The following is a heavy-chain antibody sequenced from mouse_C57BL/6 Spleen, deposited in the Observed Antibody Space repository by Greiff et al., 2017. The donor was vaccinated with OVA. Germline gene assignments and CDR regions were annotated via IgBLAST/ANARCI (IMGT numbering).Heavy chain of an antibody. D-gene: IGHD1-1*01. CDR3: ARTTVRRYFDV. J-gene: IGHJ1*03. V-gene: IGHV1-63*01. CDR2: IYPGGGYT. Sequence: VMLVESGAELVRPGTSVKMSCKASGYTFTNYWIGWAKQRPGHGLEWIGDIYPGGGYTNYNEKFKGKATLTADKSSSTAYMQFSSLTSEDSAIYYCARTTVRRYFDVWGTGTTVTVSS. CDR1: GYTFTNYW.